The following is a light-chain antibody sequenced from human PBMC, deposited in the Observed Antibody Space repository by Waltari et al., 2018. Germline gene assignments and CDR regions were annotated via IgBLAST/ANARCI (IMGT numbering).Light chain of an antibody. CDR3: QQYYSTPLT. V-gene: IGKV4-1*01. Sequence: DIVMTQSPYSLAFSLGERATINCKSSQIVLYISNNKNYLAWYQQKPGQPPKLLIYLASTRESGVPDRLSGSGSGTDFTLTISSLQAEDVAVYYCQQYYSTPLTFGGGTKVEIK. CDR1: QIVLYISNNKNY. J-gene: IGKJ4*01. CDR2: LAS.